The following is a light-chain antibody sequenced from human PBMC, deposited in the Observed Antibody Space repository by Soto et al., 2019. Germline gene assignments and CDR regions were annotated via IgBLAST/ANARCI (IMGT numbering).Light chain of an antibody. J-gene: IGKJ1*01. CDR3: QQYGRSPWT. CDR1: QSISSW. CDR2: DVS. Sequence: DIQMTQSPCTLSASVGDRLTITCRASQSISSWLAWFQQKPGKAPTLLIYDVSSLESGVPSRFSGSGSGTDFTLTISRLEPEDFAVYSCQQYGRSPWTFGQGTKVDIK. V-gene: IGKV1-5*01.